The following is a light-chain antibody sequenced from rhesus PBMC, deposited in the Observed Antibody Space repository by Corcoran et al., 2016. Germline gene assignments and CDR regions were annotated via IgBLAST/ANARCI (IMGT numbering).Light chain of an antibody. J-gene: IGKJ4*01. CDR2: GAS. Sequence: EIVLTQSPATLSLSPGERATLSCRASQSVSSSLAWYQQKPEQAPRLLIYGASSRATGIPDRFHGSGSGTDFTLTISSLEPEDFAVYYCQQYSNWPLTFGGGTKVEIK. CDR1: QSVSSS. V-gene: IGKV3-42*03. CDR3: QQYSNWPLT.